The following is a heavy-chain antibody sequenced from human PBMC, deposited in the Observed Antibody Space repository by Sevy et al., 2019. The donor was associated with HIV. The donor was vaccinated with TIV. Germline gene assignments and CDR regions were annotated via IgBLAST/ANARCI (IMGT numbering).Heavy chain of an antibody. CDR1: GGSISSYY. D-gene: IGHD2-2*01. Sequence: SETLSLTCTVSGGSISSYYWSWIRQPAGKGLEWIGRIYTSGSTNYNPSLKSRVTMSVDTSKNQFPLKLSSVTAADTAVYYCARDAPDIVVVPAAFYFDYWGQGTLVTVSS. J-gene: IGHJ4*02. CDR2: IYTSGST. V-gene: IGHV4-4*07. CDR3: ARDAPDIVVVPAAFYFDY.